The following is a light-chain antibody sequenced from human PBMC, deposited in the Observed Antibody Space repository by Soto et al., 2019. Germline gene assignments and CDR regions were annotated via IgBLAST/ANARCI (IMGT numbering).Light chain of an antibody. CDR3: QQYEAYPLT. J-gene: IGKJ4*01. CDR1: QSISSW. Sequence: DIQLTQSPSTPSASVGDRATITCRASQSISSWLAWYQQKPGKAPKLLVYKASSLESGVQSRFSGSGSGTEFTLTISTLQPDDFATYYCQQYEAYPLTFGGGTKLEI. CDR2: KAS. V-gene: IGKV1-5*03.